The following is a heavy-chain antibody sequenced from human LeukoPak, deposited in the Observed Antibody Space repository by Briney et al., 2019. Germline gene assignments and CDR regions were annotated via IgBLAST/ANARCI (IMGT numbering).Heavy chain of an antibody. CDR1: GFTFDDYA. Sequence: SGRSLRLSCAASGFTFDDYAMHWVRKAPGKGLEWVSGISWDSGKKDYADSVKGRFTISRDNAKNSLYLQMNRLRAEDTALYYCAKGAYYDFWSGYSGWGQGTLVTVSS. CDR2: ISWDSGKK. CDR3: AKGAYYDFWSGYSG. D-gene: IGHD3-3*01. V-gene: IGHV3-9*01. J-gene: IGHJ4*02.